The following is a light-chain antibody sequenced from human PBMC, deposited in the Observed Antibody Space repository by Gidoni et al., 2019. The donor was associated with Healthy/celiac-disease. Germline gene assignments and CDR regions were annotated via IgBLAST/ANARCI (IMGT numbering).Light chain of an antibody. Sequence: EIVMTQSLATLSVSPGERATLSCRASQSFSSNLAWYQQKPGQAPRLLIYGASTRATGIPARFSGSGSGTEFTLTISSLQSEDFAVYYCQQYNNWPQWTFXQXTKVEIK. CDR2: GAS. CDR3: QQYNNWPQWT. V-gene: IGKV3-15*01. J-gene: IGKJ1*01. CDR1: QSFSSN.